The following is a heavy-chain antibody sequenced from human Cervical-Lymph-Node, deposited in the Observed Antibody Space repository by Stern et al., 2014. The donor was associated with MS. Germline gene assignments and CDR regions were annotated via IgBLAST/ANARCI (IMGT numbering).Heavy chain of an antibody. CDR1: GFTFDDYA. V-gene: IGHV3-9*01. J-gene: IGHJ4*02. CDR2: VSWNSDTI. D-gene: IGHD6-13*01. CDR3: AKGEASSITIAGTGIDY. Sequence: EVQLLESGGGLVQPGRSLRLSCAVSGFTFDDYAMHWVRQAPGQGLEWVSGVSWNSDTIDYAESVKGRFTISRDNAKNSLYLRMSSLRAEDTAFYFCAKGEASSITIAGTGIDYWGQGTLVTVS.